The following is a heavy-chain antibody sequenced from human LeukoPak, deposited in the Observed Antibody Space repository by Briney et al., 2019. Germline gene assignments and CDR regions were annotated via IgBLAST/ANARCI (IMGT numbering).Heavy chain of an antibody. CDR2: ISGDNDNT. CDR3: ARATSLGDSSGYYYADF. Sequence: ASVKVSCKASGYIFTNYGISWVRQAPGQGLEWMGWISGDNDNTYYAQKYQGIVTMTTDTSTNTAYMELRSLRSDDTAVYYCARATSLGDSSGYYYADFWGQGTLVTVSS. CDR1: GYIFTNYG. D-gene: IGHD3-22*01. J-gene: IGHJ4*02. V-gene: IGHV1-18*01.